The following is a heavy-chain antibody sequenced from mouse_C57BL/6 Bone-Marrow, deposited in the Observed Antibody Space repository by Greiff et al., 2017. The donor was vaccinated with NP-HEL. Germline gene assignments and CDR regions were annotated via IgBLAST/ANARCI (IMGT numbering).Heavy chain of an antibody. D-gene: IGHD2-12*01. J-gene: IGHJ4*01. CDR3: TTAYYSHSYYAMDY. CDR2: IDPEDGDT. Sequence: VQLQQSGAELVRPGASVKLSCTASGFNIKDYYMHWVKQRPEQGLEWIGRIDPEDGDTEYAPKFQGKATMTADTSSNTAYLQLSSLTSEDTAVYYCTTAYYSHSYYAMDYWGQGTSVTVSS. CDR1: GFNIKDYY. V-gene: IGHV14-1*01.